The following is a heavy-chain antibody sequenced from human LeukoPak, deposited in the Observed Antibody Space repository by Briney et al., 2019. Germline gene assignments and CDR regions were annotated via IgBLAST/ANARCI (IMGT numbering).Heavy chain of an antibody. CDR2: IYYSGST. Sequence: SETLSLTCTVSGGSISSYYWSWIRQPPGKGLEWIGYIYYSGSTNYNPSLKSRVTISVDTPKNQFSLKLSSVTAADTAVYYCTRGLDRSSWYNYWGQGTLVTVSS. D-gene: IGHD6-13*01. CDR3: TRGLDRSSWYNY. J-gene: IGHJ4*02. CDR1: GGSISSYY. V-gene: IGHV4-59*01.